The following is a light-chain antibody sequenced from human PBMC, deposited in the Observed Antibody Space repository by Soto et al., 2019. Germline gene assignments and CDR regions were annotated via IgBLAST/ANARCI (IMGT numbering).Light chain of an antibody. V-gene: IGKV3-15*01. CDR1: QSVNSN. CDR3: QQYDNWPPWT. CDR2: GAS. J-gene: IGKJ1*01. Sequence: EIVMTQSPATLSVSPGERVTLSCRASQSVNSNMAWYQQKPGQVPRVLIYGASTRATGIPARFSGSGSGTEVTLTITNLQPEDFAVYHCQQYDNWPPWTVGQGTKVEIK.